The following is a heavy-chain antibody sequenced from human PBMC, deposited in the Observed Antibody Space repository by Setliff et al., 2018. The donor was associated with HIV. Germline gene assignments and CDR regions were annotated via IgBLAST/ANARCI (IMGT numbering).Heavy chain of an antibody. Sequence: ASVKVSCKASGYSFTSYGISWVRQAPGHGLEWMGWIGVYDGHTNYAEKVQGRVTMTTDTSTSTAYMELRSLRSDDTAVYYRARPRGYFDYWGQGTLVTVSS. CDR2: IGVYDGHT. CDR1: GYSFTSYG. J-gene: IGHJ4*02. CDR3: ARPRGYFDY. V-gene: IGHV1-18*01.